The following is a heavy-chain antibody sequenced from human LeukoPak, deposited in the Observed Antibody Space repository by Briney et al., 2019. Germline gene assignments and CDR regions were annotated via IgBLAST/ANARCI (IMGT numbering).Heavy chain of an antibody. CDR1: GYSFNSYW. J-gene: IGHJ6*03. CDR2: IYPGDSDT. V-gene: IGHV5-51*01. D-gene: IGHD2-15*01. CDR3: ARRLAYYYYMDV. Sequence: ESLKISCQGSGYSFNSYWIAWVRQMPGKGLEWMGIIYPGDSDTKYSPSFQGQVTISADKSISTAYLPWSRLKASDTAIYYCARRLAYYYYMDVWGKGTTVTVSS.